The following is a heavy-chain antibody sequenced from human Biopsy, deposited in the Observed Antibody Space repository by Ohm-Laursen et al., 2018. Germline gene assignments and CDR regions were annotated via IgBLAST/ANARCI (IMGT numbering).Heavy chain of an antibody. D-gene: IGHD6-19*01. CDR2: INTSGTTR. CDR3: AGEQPALSGGGSWFDS. Sequence: SLRLSCAAPGFIFSDYYMNWIRQAPGKGLEWVSYINTSGTTRYYGDSVKGRFTISRDNAKKSLYLQMNSLRAEDTAVYFCAGEQPALSGGGSWFDSWGQGTLVIVSS. CDR1: GFIFSDYY. V-gene: IGHV3-11*01. J-gene: IGHJ5*01.